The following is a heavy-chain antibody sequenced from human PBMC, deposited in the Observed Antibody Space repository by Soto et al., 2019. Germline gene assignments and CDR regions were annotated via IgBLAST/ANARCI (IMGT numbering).Heavy chain of an antibody. CDR2: INPNSGGT. Sequence: ASVKVSCKASGYTFTSYYMHWVRQAPGQGLEWMGWINPNSGGTNYAQKFQGRVTMTRDTSISTAYMELSRLRSDDTAVYYCARPYSSSWYAEYFQHWGQGTLVTVSS. D-gene: IGHD6-13*01. CDR3: ARPYSSSWYAEYFQH. J-gene: IGHJ1*01. V-gene: IGHV1-2*02. CDR1: GYTFTSYY.